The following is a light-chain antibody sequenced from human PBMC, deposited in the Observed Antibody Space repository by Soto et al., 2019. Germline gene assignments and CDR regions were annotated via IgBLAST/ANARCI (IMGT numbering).Light chain of an antibody. J-gene: IGKJ3*01. CDR2: AAS. V-gene: IGKV1-9*01. CDR3: QQINSLFT. Sequence: DIQLTQSPSFLSASVGDRVTITCRASQGISSYLAWYQQKPGKAPKLLIYAASTLQSGGPSRFSGSGSGTEFTLTSISLQPEAFATYYCQQINSLFTFGPGTKVDIK. CDR1: QGISSY.